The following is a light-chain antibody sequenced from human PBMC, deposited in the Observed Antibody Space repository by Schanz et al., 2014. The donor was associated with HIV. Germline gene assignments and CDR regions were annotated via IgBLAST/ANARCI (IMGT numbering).Light chain of an antibody. J-gene: IGLJ1*01. CDR3: QSYDSSLSGYV. CDR2: DVN. Sequence: QSALTQPRSVSGSPGQSVAISCTGTSNDIGSYNYVSWYQQHPGKAPKLMIYDVNKRPSGVPGRFSGSKSGNTASLTISGLQAEDEADYYCQSYDSSLSGYVFGTGTKLTVL. CDR1: SNDIGSYNY. V-gene: IGLV2-11*01.